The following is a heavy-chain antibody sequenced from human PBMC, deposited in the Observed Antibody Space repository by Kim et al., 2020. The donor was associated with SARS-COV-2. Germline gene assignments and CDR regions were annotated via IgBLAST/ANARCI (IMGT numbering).Heavy chain of an antibody. J-gene: IGHJ5*02. CDR2: IGTAGDT. D-gene: IGHD3-10*01. V-gene: IGHV3-13*04. CDR3: ARGQTYYYGSGSLYSNWFDP. CDR1: GFTFSSYD. Sequence: GGSLRLSCAASGFTFSSYDMHWVRQATGKGLEWVSAIGTAGDTYYPVSVKGRFTISRENAKNSLYLQMNSLRAGDTAVYYCARGQTYYYGSGSLYSNWFDPWGQGTLVTVSS.